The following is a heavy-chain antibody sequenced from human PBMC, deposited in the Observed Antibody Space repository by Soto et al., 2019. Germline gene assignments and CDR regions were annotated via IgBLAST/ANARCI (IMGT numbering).Heavy chain of an antibody. CDR1: GGTFSSYA. J-gene: IGHJ6*02. CDR2: IIPIFGTA. Sequence: QVQLVQSGAEVKKPGSSVKVSCKASGGTFSSYAISWVRQAPGQGLEWMGGIIPIFGTANYAQKFQGRVTITADESTSTADMELSSLRSEDTAVYYCARDSGRWLQGDYGMDVWGQGTTVTVSS. D-gene: IGHD5-12*01. V-gene: IGHV1-69*12. CDR3: ARDSGRWLQGDYGMDV.